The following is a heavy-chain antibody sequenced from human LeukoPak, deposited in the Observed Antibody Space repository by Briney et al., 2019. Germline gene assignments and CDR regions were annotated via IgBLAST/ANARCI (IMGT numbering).Heavy chain of an antibody. CDR1: GDSVSTNSVA. J-gene: IGHJ5*02. D-gene: IGHD3-10*01. CDR2: TSYRSKWYN. V-gene: IGHV6-1*01. Sequence: SQTLSLTCAISGDSVSTNSVAWNWIRQSPSRGLEWLGRTSYRSKWYNDYAVSVKSRITITPDTSKNQFSLQLNSVTPEDTAVYYCARGSQYYYGSGTTKIHWFDPWGQGTLVTVSS. CDR3: ARGSQYYYGSGTTKIHWFDP.